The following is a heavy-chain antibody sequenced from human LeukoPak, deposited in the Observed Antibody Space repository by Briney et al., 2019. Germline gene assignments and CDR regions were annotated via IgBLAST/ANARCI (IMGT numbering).Heavy chain of an antibody. J-gene: IGHJ3*01. D-gene: IGHD4-23*01. CDR1: GFTLSSYA. CDR2: ISSSSSDI. V-gene: IGHV3-21*01. CDR3: VTDYGGSSAAFDF. Sequence: GESLRLSCTGSGFTLSSYAMNWVRRAPGQGLEWVSSISSSSSDIYYTDSVKGRFTISRDNAKNSLYLQMNRLRAEDTPVYYCVTDYGGSSAAFDFWGHGTMVTVSS.